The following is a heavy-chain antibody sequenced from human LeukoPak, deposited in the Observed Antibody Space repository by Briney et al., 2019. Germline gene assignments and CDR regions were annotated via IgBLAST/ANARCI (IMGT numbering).Heavy chain of an antibody. Sequence: ASVKVSCKASGYTFTNYDIHWVRQATGQGLEWMGWMNPYSGNTGYAQNFQGRITITRNTSISTAYMELSSLRSEDTAVYYCARTQQLVLRSPLDPWGQGTLVTVSS. CDR3: ARTQQLVLRSPLDP. CDR1: GYTFTNYD. J-gene: IGHJ5*02. D-gene: IGHD6-13*01. CDR2: MNPYSGNT. V-gene: IGHV1-8*03.